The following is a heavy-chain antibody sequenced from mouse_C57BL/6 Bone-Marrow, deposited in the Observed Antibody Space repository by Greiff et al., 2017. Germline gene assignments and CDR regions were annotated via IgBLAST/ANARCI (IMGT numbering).Heavy chain of an antibody. V-gene: IGHV1-15*01. CDR3: TRSGWDWYFDV. Sequence: QVTLKESGAELVRPGASVTLSCKASGYTFTDYEMHWVKQTPVHGLEWIGAIDPETGGTAYNQKFKGKAILTADKSSSTAYMELRSLTSEDSAVYYCTRSGWDWYFDVWGTGTTVTVSS. D-gene: IGHD2-3*01. CDR1: GYTFTDYE. CDR2: IDPETGGT. J-gene: IGHJ1*03.